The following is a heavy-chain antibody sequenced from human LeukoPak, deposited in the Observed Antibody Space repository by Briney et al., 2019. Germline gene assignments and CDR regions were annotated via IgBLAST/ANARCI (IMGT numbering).Heavy chain of an antibody. J-gene: IGHJ1*01. CDR1: GFTFSGAW. D-gene: IGHD2-21*02. CDR3: VKEKLAYCGGDCFGEYFQD. V-gene: IGHV3-23*01. CDR2: ITGSGGRT. Sequence: GGSLRLSCAASGFTFSGAWMSWVRQAPGKGLEWISVITGSGGRTSYADSVKGRFIISRNNSKNTLRLQMHSLRAEDTAVYYCVKEKLAYCGGDCFGEYFQDWGQGTLVTVSS.